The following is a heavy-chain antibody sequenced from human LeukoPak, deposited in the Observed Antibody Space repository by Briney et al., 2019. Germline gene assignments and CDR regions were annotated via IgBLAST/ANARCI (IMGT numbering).Heavy chain of an antibody. CDR3: ARAQSASGWYFDL. J-gene: IGHJ2*01. CDR1: GDSISSGGYY. D-gene: IGHD3-10*01. V-gene: IGHV4-31*03. Sequence: SQTLSLTCTVSGDSISSGGYYWSWIRQHPGKGLEWIGYIYYSGSTYYNPSPKSRVSISVDTSKNQFSLKLSSVTAADTAVFFCARAQSASGWYFDLWGRGTLVTVSS. CDR2: IYYSGST.